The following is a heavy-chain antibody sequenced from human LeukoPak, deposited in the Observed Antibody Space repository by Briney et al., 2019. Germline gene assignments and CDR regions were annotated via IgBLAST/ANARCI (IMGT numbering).Heavy chain of an antibody. CDR2: ISAYNGNT. Sequence: ASVKVSCKASGYTFTSYGISWVRQAPGQGLEWMGWISAYNGNTNYAQKLQGRVTMTTDTSTSTAYMELRSLRSDDTAVYYCARVRPYSSSSIVSYFDYWGQGTLVTVSS. J-gene: IGHJ4*02. D-gene: IGHD6-13*01. V-gene: IGHV1-18*01. CDR3: ARVRPYSSSSIVSYFDY. CDR1: GYTFTSYG.